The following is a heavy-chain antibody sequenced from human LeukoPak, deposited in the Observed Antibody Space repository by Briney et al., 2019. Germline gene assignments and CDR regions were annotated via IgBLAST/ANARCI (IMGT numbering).Heavy chain of an antibody. V-gene: IGHV3-30*18. CDR3: TKEGATGSRYNFDY. D-gene: IGHD2-15*01. J-gene: IGHJ4*02. Sequence: PGGSLRLSCAASGFTFSSHGVHWVRQAPGKGLEWVAVISDDGRTEYYADSVKGRFTISRDNSKNTVSLQMNSLRDDDTAMFYCTKEGATGSRYNFDYWGQGTLVTVSS. CDR2: ISDDGRTE. CDR1: GFTFSSHG.